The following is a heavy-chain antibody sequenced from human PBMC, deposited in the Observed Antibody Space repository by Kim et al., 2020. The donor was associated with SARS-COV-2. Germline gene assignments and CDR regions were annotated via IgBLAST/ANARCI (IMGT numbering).Heavy chain of an antibody. Sequence: PPLKRRVTISVDTSKNQFSLKLSSVTAADTAVYYCARLRGELLIPNAFDIWGQGTMVTVSS. D-gene: IGHD1-26*01. CDR3: ARLRGELLIPNAFDI. V-gene: IGHV4-39*01. J-gene: IGHJ3*02.